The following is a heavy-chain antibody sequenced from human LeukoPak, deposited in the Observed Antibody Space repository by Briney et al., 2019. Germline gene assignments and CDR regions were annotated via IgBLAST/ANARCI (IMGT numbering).Heavy chain of an antibody. D-gene: IGHD5-18*01. CDR2: INHSGST. J-gene: IGHJ3*02. CDR1: GGSFSGYY. CDR3: ARGAGYSYGYRPHAFDI. V-gene: IGHV4-34*01. Sequence: PSETLSLTCAVYGGSFSGYYWSWIRQPPGKGLEWIGVINHSGSTNYNPSLKSRVTISVDTSKNQFSLKLSSVTAADTAVYYCARGAGYSYGYRPHAFDIWGQGTMVTVSS.